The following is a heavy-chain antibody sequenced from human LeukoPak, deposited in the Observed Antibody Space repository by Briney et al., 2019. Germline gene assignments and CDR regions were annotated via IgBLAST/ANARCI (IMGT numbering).Heavy chain of an antibody. V-gene: IGHV1-2*02. CDR3: ARGVVPAANDY. J-gene: IGHJ4*02. CDR1: GGTFSSYA. D-gene: IGHD2-2*01. Sequence: ASVKVSCKASGGTFSSYAINWVRQAPGRGLEWMGWINPNSGGTNYAQKFQGRVTMTRDTSISTAYMELSRLRSDDTAVYYCARGVVPAANDYWGQGTLVTVSS. CDR2: INPNSGGT.